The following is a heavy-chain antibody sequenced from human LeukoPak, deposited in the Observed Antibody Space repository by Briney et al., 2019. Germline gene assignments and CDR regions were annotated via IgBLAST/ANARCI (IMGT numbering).Heavy chain of an antibody. V-gene: IGHV3-30*02. CDR3: ASKVGATGRSDY. CDR2: IRYDGSNK. CDR1: GFTFSSYG. Sequence: GSLRLSCAASGFTFSSYGMHWVRQAPGKGLEWVAFIRYDGSNKYYADSVKGRFTISRDNSKNTLYLQMNSLRAEDTAVYYCASKVGATGRSDYWGQGTLVTVSS. D-gene: IGHD1-26*01. J-gene: IGHJ4*02.